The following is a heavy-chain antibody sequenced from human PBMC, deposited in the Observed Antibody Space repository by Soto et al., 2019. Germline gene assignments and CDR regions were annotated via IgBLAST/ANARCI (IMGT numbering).Heavy chain of an antibody. Sequence: SETLSLTCAVYGGSFSGYYWTWIRQPPGTGLEWIGEINHSGSTNYNPSLKSRVTISVDTSKNQFSLKMRYVTAADSAVYYCATLPPRIEVALLPIPTWGQGTLVTVSS. J-gene: IGHJ5*02. CDR2: INHSGST. CDR1: GGSFSGYY. V-gene: IGHV4-34*01. D-gene: IGHD2-15*01. CDR3: ATLPPRIEVALLPIPT.